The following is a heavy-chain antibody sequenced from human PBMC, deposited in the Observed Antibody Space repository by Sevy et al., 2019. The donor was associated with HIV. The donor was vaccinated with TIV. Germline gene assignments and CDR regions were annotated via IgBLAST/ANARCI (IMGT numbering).Heavy chain of an antibody. CDR3: ATAVMITFGGLIANDY. V-gene: IGHV1-24*01. CDR1: GYTLTELS. J-gene: IGHJ4*02. CDR2: FDPEDGET. D-gene: IGHD3-16*02. Sequence: ASVKVSCKVSGYTLTELSMRWVRQAPGKGLEWMGGFDPEDGETIYAQKFQGRVTMTEDTSTDTAYMELSSLRSEDTAVYYCATAVMITFGGLIANDYWGQGTLVTVSS.